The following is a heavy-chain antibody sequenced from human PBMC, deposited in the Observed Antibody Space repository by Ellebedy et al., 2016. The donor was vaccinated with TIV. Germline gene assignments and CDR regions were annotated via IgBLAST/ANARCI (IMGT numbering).Heavy chain of an antibody. CDR2: ISSSSSSI. CDR3: ARDWPLVAAAAGFPFDY. J-gene: IGHJ4*02. Sequence: PGGSLRLSCAASGFTFSSYSMNWVRQAPGKGLEWISYISSSSSSIHYADSVKGRFTISRDNAKNSLYLQMNSLRDEDTAVYYCARDWPLVAAAAGFPFDYWGQGTLVTVSS. CDR1: GFTFSSYS. V-gene: IGHV3-48*02. D-gene: IGHD6-13*01.